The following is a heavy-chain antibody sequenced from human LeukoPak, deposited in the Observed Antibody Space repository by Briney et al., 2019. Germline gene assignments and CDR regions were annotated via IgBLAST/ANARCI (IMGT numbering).Heavy chain of an antibody. CDR1: GFTFSDYY. CDR3: ARDLNVPAYGGGEDY. V-gene: IGHV3-7*01. CDR2: IKQDGSEK. Sequence: GGSLRLSCAASGFTFSDYYMSWIRQAPGKGLEWVANIKQDGSEKYYVDSVKGRFTISRDNAKNSLYLQMNSLRAEDTAVYYCARDLNVPAYGGGEDYWGQGTLVTVSS. D-gene: IGHD3-16*01. J-gene: IGHJ4*02.